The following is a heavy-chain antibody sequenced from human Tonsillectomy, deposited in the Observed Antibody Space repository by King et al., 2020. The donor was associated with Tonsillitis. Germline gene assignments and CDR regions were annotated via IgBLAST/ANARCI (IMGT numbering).Heavy chain of an antibody. CDR1: GYSFSRYG. D-gene: IGHD3-3*01. CDR3: ATLYHVWSGYYPD. V-gene: IGHV1-18*04. Sequence: QLVQSGPEVKKPGASVTVSCKASGYSFSRYGMSWVRQAPGQGLEWMGRISVDSGDTNYAQKFQGRVTMTTDTSTSTAYMELRSLRSDDTAMYYCATLYHVWSGYYPDWGQGTLVTVSS. J-gene: IGHJ4*02. CDR2: ISVDSGDT.